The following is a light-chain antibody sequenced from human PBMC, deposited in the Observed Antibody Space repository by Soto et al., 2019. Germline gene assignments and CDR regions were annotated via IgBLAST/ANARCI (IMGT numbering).Light chain of an antibody. CDR2: WAS. Sequence: DIVMTQSPDSLAVSLGERATINCKSSQSVLYSSNNENYLAWYQQKPGQPPKLLIYWASTRESGVPDRFSGSGSGTAFTLTIGSLQAEDVAVYYCQPYYSSPLTFGGGTKVEIK. J-gene: IGKJ4*01. V-gene: IGKV4-1*01. CDR1: QSVLYSSNNENY. CDR3: QPYYSSPLT.